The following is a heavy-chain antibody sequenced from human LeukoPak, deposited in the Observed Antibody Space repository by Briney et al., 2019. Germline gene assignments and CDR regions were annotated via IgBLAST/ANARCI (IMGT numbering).Heavy chain of an antibody. CDR1: GGSISSSSYY. Sequence: SETLSLTCTVSGGSISSSSYYWGWIRQPPGKGLEWIGSIYYSGSTYYNPSLKSRVTISVDTSKNHFSLRLTSVTAADTAVYYCARWRYSPSPQFDPWGQGTLVTVSS. D-gene: IGHD2-21*01. CDR2: IYYSGST. CDR3: ARWRYSPSPQFDP. V-gene: IGHV4-39*07. J-gene: IGHJ5*02.